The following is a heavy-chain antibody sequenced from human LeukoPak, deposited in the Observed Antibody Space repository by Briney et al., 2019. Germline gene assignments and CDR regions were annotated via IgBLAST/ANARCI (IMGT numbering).Heavy chain of an antibody. Sequence: SETLSLTCTVSGGSISSYYWSWIRQPPGKGLEWIGYIYYSGSTNYNPSLKSRVTISVDTSKNQFSLKLSSVTAADTAVYYCARAEGGSTGFQHWGRGTLVTVSS. CDR2: IYYSGST. J-gene: IGHJ1*01. V-gene: IGHV4-59*01. D-gene: IGHD1-26*01. CDR1: GGSISSYY. CDR3: ARAEGGSTGFQH.